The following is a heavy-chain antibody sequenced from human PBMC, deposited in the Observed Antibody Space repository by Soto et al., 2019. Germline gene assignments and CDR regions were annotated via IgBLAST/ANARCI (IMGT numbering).Heavy chain of an antibody. V-gene: IGHV1-18*01. Sequence: ASVKVSCKASGYTFTSYGISWVRQAPGQGLEWMGWISAYNGNTNYAQKLQGRVTMTTDTSTSTAYMELRSLRSDDTAVYYCARLTGYCSSTSCYGSWFDPWGQGTLVTVSS. J-gene: IGHJ5*02. D-gene: IGHD2-2*01. CDR3: ARLTGYCSSTSCYGSWFDP. CDR1: GYTFTSYG. CDR2: ISAYNGNT.